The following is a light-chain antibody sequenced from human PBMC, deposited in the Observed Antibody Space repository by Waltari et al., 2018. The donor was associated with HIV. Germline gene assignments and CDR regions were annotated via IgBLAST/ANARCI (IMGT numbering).Light chain of an antibody. V-gene: IGKV1-39*01. CDR2: ATS. CDR1: QSASSY. CDR3: QQTYSLPYT. J-gene: IGKJ2*01. Sequence: DIQMTQSPSSLSASVGDRLTITCRASQSASSYVNWYQQKPGKAPKLLIYATSSLQSGVPSRFSGSGSGTDFTLTISSLQPEDFATYYCQQTYSLPYTFGQGTKLGIK.